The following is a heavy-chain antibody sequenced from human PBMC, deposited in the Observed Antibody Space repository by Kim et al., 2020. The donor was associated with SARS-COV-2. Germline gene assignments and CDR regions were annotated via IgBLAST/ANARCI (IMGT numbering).Heavy chain of an antibody. CDR2: ISSSGSTI. V-gene: IGHV3-48*03. D-gene: IGHD5-18*01. CDR3: ARASRGYSYGYYYYGMDV. Sequence: GGSLRLSCAASGFTFSSYEMNWVRQAPGKGLEWVSYISSSGSTIYYADSVKGRFTISRDNAKNSLYLQMNSLRAEDTAVYYCARASRGYSYGYYYYGMDVWGQGTTVTVSS. J-gene: IGHJ6*02. CDR1: GFTFSSYE.